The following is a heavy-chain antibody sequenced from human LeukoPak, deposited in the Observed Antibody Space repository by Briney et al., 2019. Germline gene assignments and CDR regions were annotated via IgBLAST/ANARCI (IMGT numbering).Heavy chain of an antibody. J-gene: IGHJ4*02. V-gene: IGHV3-30*02. D-gene: IGHD3-10*01. CDR1: GFTFSNYG. CDR2: IWSDGTNR. CDR3: AKVSSMVRGTDFDY. Sequence: GGSLRLSCAASGFTFSNYGMYWVRQAPGKGLEWVAVIWSDGTNRLHADSVKGRFTISRDNSKNTLYLQMNSLTPEDTAVYYCAKVSSMVRGTDFDYWGQGTLVTVSS.